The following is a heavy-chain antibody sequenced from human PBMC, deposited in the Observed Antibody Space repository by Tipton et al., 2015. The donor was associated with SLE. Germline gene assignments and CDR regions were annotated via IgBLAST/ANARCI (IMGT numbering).Heavy chain of an antibody. D-gene: IGHD3-22*01. CDR1: GYTFSSYG. Sequence: QSGAEVKKPGASVKVSCKASGYTFSSYGISWVRQAPGQGLEWMGWISAYNANTNYAQKLQGRVTMTTDTSTSTAYMELRSLRSDDTAVYYRARWKKAYYYDSSGYLFFDYWGQGTLVTVSS. J-gene: IGHJ4*02. CDR2: ISAYNANT. V-gene: IGHV1-18*01. CDR3: ARWKKAYYYDSSGYLFFDY.